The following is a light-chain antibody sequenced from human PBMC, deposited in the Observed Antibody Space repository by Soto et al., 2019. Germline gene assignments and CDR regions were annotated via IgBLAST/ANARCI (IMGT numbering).Light chain of an antibody. CDR1: QSITTY. Sequence: DSQMTQYPSSLSASVGDRVTITCRASQSITTYLNWYRQKPGKAPKLLIYAASSLQSGVPSRFSGSGSETEFTLSISSLQPEDFPTYFCQQIYSAPLTLGGGTKVEIK. CDR3: QQIYSAPLT. CDR2: AAS. J-gene: IGKJ4*01. V-gene: IGKV1-39*01.